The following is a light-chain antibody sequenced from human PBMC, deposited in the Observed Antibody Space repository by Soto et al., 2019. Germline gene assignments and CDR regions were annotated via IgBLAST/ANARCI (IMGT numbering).Light chain of an antibody. V-gene: IGKV1-17*03. J-gene: IGKJ2*01. CDR2: TAS. Sequence: DIQMTQSPSVISASVGDRVTITCRASQGISNYLAWFQQKPWKVPKRLIYTASSLQSWFPTRFSGSGSVTEFTLKINSLQPEDVATYYSLQHSNYPYTFGHGTKLDI. CDR1: QGISNY. CDR3: LQHSNYPYT.